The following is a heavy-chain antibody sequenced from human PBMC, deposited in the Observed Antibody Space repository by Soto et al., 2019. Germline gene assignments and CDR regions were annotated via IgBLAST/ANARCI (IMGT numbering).Heavy chain of an antibody. D-gene: IGHD6-19*01. Sequence: QVQLVESGGGVVQPGRSLRLSCAASGFTFSSYGMHWGRQAPGKGLEWVAVISYDGSNKYYADSVKGRFTISRDNSKNTLYLQMNSLRAEDTAVYYCAKSDGSGRIFDYWGQGTLVTVSS. CDR3: AKSDGSGRIFDY. V-gene: IGHV3-30*18. CDR2: ISYDGSNK. J-gene: IGHJ4*02. CDR1: GFTFSSYG.